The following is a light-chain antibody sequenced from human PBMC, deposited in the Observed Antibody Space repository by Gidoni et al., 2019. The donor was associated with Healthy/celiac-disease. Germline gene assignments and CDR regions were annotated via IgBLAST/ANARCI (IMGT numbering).Light chain of an antibody. Sequence: SALTQPASGSGSPGQTITISCTGTRSDVGSYNLVPWYQQHPGKAPKLLIYEGSKLPSGVSIRFSGSKSGNTASLTISGLQAEAEADYYCCSYAGSSSYVFGTGTKVTVL. V-gene: IGLV2-23*01. J-gene: IGLJ1*01. CDR3: CSYAGSSSYV. CDR2: EGS. CDR1: RSDVGSYNL.